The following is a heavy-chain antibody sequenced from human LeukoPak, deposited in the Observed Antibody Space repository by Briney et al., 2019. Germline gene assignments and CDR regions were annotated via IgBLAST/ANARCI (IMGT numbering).Heavy chain of an antibody. V-gene: IGHV4-39*01. CDR1: GGSISSSSYY. CDR2: ISYSGYT. Sequence: SETLSLTCTVSGGSISSSSYYWGWIRQPPGKGPEWIGSISYSGYTYYNPYNPSLKSRVTISVDTSNNQFSLEVSSVTAADTAFYYCARDLIAVAGNFDFWGQGTLVTVSS. J-gene: IGHJ4*02. CDR3: ARDLIAVAGNFDF. D-gene: IGHD6-13*01.